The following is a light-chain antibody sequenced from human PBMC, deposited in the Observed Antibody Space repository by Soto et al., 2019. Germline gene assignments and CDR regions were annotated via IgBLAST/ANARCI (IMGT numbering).Light chain of an antibody. J-gene: IGKJ4*02. CDR3: QQFAGS. Sequence: EVVLTQSPGTLSLSPGERATLSCRASQTVSSVHLAWYQQRPGQAPRLLIYGASSRATGIPDRFSGRGSGTDFTLIISRLEPEDFAVYYCQQFAGSFGGGTKVDIK. V-gene: IGKV3-20*01. CDR2: GAS. CDR1: QTVSSVH.